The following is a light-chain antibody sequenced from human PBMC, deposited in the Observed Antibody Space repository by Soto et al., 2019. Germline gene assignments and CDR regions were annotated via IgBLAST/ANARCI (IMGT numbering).Light chain of an antibody. Sequence: QSALSQPASVSGSPGQSITISCTVTTSDVVSYTLVSWYQQRPGKAPQLILYEGGKRPSGVSDRFSGSKSGNTASLTISGLQADDEADYYCCSYAGVSGVFGGGTKLTVL. CDR3: CSYAGVSGV. V-gene: IGLV2-23*01. CDR2: EGG. J-gene: IGLJ3*02. CDR1: TSDVVSYTL.